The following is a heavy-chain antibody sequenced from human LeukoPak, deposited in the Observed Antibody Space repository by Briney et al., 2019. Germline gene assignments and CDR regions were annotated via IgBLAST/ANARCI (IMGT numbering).Heavy chain of an antibody. Sequence: SETLSLTCTVSGGSISSYYWSWIRQPPGKGPEGVGYIYYSGSTNYNPSLKSRVTISVDPSKNQFSPKLSYVTAADTAVYSCARARYFDYWGQGTLVTVSS. CDR1: GGSISSYY. J-gene: IGHJ4*02. CDR2: IYYSGST. CDR3: ARARYFDY. V-gene: IGHV4-59*01.